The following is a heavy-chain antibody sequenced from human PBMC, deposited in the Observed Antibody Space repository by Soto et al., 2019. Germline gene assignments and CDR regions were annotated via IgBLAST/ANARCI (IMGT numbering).Heavy chain of an antibody. CDR3: ARAHLRVTTEGYYYYGMDV. Sequence: QVQLQESGPGLVKPSQTLSLTCTVSGGSISSGGYYWSWIRQHPGKGLEWIGYIYYSGSTYYNPSLKSRVTRSVDTSKNQYSLKLSSVTAADTAVYYWARAHLRVTTEGYYYYGMDVWGQGTTVTVSS. J-gene: IGHJ6*02. CDR2: IYYSGST. V-gene: IGHV4-31*03. D-gene: IGHD4-4*01. CDR1: GGSISSGGYY.